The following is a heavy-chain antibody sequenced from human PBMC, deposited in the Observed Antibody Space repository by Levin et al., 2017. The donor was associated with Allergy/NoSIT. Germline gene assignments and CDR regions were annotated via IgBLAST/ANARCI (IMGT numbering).Heavy chain of an antibody. J-gene: IGHJ2*01. CDR3: AITSSWHFDL. Sequence: SETLSLTCTVSGGSVTSASDYWSWIRQPPGKGLEWIGVMYNSGSTNYNPSLMSRLTISVDTSDNQFSLKLSSVTAADTAVYYCAITSSWHFDLWGRGTLVTVSS. CDR1: GGSVTSASDY. CDR2: MYNSGST. V-gene: IGHV4-61*01.